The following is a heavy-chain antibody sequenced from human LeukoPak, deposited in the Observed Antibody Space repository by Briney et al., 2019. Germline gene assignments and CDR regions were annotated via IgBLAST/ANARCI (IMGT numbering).Heavy chain of an antibody. CDR3: ARVDSSSWLNFDY. V-gene: IGHV4-59*01. CDR1: GGSISSYY. D-gene: IGHD6-13*01. CDR2: IYYSGST. Sequence: PSETLSLTCTVSGGSISSYYWSWIRQPPGKGLEWIGYIYYSGSTNYNPSLKSRVTISVDTSKNQFSLKLSSVTAADTAVYYCARVDSSSWLNFDYWGQGTLVTVSS. J-gene: IGHJ4*02.